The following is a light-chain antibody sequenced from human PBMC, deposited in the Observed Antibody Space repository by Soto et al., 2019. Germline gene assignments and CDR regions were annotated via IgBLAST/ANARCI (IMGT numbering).Light chain of an antibody. Sequence: QSVLTQPPSVSAAPGQTVTISCSGSTSNIGNHFVSWYRHLPGTAPQLIIYEDNQRSSEIPDRFSGSKSGTTATLGITGLQTGDEADYYCATWDTSLSVRFGGGTKLTVL. CDR3: ATWDTSLSVR. V-gene: IGLV1-51*02. J-gene: IGLJ2*01. CDR2: EDN. CDR1: TSNIGNHF.